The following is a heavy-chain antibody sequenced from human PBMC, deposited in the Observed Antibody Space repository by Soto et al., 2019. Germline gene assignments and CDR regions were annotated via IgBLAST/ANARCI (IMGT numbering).Heavy chain of an antibody. J-gene: IGHJ6*02. CDR1: GGSFREYY. V-gene: IGHV4-34*02. D-gene: IGHD3-10*01. Sequence: VDLQQGGAGVLRPSETLSLTCAVNGGSFREYYWSWLRQPPGKGLEWIGEINQSGTTHYNPSLKRRINIAIDTSKNQFALNLTSVTAADTATYYCARDIITVIGGEIYYYFGMDVWGQRTTVTVSS. CDR2: INQSGTT. CDR3: ARDIITVIGGEIYYYFGMDV.